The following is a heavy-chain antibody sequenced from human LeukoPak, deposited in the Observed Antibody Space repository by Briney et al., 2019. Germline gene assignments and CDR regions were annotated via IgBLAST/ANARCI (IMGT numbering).Heavy chain of an antibody. Sequence: ASVKVSCKASGYTFTSYGISWVRQAPGQGLEWMGWISAYNGNTNYAQKLQGRVTMTTDTSTSIAYMELRSLRSDDTAVYYCARDRRSSSGWSFDYWGQGTLVTVSS. D-gene: IGHD6-19*01. V-gene: IGHV1-18*01. CDR2: ISAYNGNT. J-gene: IGHJ4*02. CDR1: GYTFTSYG. CDR3: ARDRRSSSGWSFDY.